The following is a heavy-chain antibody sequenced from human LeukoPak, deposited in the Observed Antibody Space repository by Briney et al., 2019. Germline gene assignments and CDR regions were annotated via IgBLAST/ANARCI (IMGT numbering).Heavy chain of an antibody. CDR3: ARAHYYDSSGSPHAFDI. J-gene: IGHJ3*02. Sequence: PSETLSLTCTVSGGSISSYYWSWIRQPPGKGLEWIGYIYYSGSTYYNPSLKSRVTISVDTSKNQFSLKLSSVTAADTAVYYCARAHYYDSSGSPHAFDIWGQGTMVTVSS. CDR1: GGSISSYY. V-gene: IGHV4-30-4*01. CDR2: IYYSGST. D-gene: IGHD3-22*01.